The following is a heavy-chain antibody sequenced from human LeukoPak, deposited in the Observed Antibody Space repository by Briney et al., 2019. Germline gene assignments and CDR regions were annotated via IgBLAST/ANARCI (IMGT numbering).Heavy chain of an antibody. J-gene: IGHJ4*02. Sequence: SETLSSPALSMVGPSVVTTGAGSASPQGRGWSGLGEINHSGSTNYNPSLKSRVTISVDTSKNQFSLKLSSVTAADTAVYYCARRSPSVAGIPFDYWGQGTLVTVSS. CDR2: INHSGST. D-gene: IGHD6-19*01. CDR3: ARRSPSVAGIPFDY. CDR1: VGPSVVTT. V-gene: IGHV4-34*01.